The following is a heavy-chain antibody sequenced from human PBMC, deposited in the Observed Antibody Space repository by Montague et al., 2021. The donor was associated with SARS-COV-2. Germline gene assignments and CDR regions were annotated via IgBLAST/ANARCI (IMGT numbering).Heavy chain of an antibody. D-gene: IGHD3-22*01. CDR2: IYYSGGT. J-gene: IGHJ3*02. CDR1: GGSISSGGYC. Sequence: TLSLTCTVSGGSISSGGYCWSWIRQHPGKGLEWIGYIYYSGGTYYNPSLKSRVTISVDTSKNQFSLKLSSVTAADTAVYYCARAYITMIVVVSAFDIWGQGTMVTVSS. CDR3: ARAYITMIVVVSAFDI. V-gene: IGHV4-31*03.